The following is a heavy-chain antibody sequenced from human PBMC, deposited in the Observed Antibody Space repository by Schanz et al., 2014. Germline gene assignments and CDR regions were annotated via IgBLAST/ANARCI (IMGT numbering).Heavy chain of an antibody. Sequence: QVQLVESGGGVVQPGRSLRLSCATSGLNFDYYGMNWVRQAPGKGLEWVANIGDDGADKYYLDSVRGRFTISRDNTKNFLHLEMNNLRAEDTAVYYCARDGDFDYWGQGTLVTVSS. V-gene: IGHV3-33*01. J-gene: IGHJ4*02. CDR1: GLNFDYYG. CDR2: IGDDGADK. CDR3: ARDGDFDY.